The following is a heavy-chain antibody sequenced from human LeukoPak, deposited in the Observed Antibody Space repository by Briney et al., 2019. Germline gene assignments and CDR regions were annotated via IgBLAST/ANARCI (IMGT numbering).Heavy chain of an antibody. D-gene: IGHD3-10*01. Sequence: GGSLRHSSTASEFTFSNYAMNWVRQAPGKGLEWVSGISGGGGSTYYADSVKGRFTISRDNSKNTLYLLMDSLRAEDTALYYWAQGSSINHYHCFDPWGQGTLVTVSS. V-gene: IGHV3-23*01. CDR3: AQGSSINHYHCFDP. CDR2: ISGGGGST. J-gene: IGHJ5*02. CDR1: EFTFSNYA.